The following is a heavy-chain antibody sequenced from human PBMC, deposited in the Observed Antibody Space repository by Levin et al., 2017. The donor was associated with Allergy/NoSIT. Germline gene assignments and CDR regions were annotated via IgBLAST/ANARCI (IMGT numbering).Heavy chain of an antibody. J-gene: IGHJ6*02. CDR3: AKDMGHYCSSTSCPGMDV. Sequence: GESLKISCAASGFTFSSYGMHWVRQAPGKGLEWVAVISYDGSNKYYADSVKGRFTISRDNSKNTLYLQMNSLRAEDTAVYYCAKDMGHYCSSTSCPGMDVWGQGTTVTVSS. D-gene: IGHD2-2*01. V-gene: IGHV3-30*18. CDR1: GFTFSSYG. CDR2: ISYDGSNK.